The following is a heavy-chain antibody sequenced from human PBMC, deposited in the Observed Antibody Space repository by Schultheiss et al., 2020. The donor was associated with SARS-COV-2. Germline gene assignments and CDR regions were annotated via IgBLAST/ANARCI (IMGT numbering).Heavy chain of an antibody. CDR2: VSGSSAST. CDR3: ARAPYDILTGYYYYMDV. Sequence: GGSLRLSCAASGFTIRNYAMSWVRQAPGKGLEWVSAVSGSSASTYYADSVRGRFTISRDNSKNTLYLQMNSLRAEDTAVYYCARAPYDILTGYYYYMDVWGKGTTVTVSS. V-gene: IGHV3-23*01. J-gene: IGHJ6*03. D-gene: IGHD3-9*01. CDR1: GFTIRNYA.